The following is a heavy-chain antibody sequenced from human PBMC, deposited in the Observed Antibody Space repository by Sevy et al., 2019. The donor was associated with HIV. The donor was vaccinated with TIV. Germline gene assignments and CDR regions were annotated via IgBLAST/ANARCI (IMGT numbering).Heavy chain of an antibody. V-gene: IGHV3-33*01. CDR1: GFTFSSYG. CDR2: IWYDGSNK. D-gene: IGHD5-18*01. J-gene: IGHJ6*02. CDR3: ARGGGHVDTACMDV. Sequence: GGSLRLSCAASGFTFSSYGMHWVRQAPGKGLEWVAVIWYDGSNKYYADSVKGRFTISRDNSKNTLYLQMNSLRAEDTASYYCARGGGHVDTACMDVWGQGTTVTVSS.